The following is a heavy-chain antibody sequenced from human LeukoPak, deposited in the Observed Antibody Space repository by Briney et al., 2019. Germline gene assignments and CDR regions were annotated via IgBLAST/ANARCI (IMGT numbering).Heavy chain of an antibody. CDR3: TRCHDYENYYYYMDV. V-gene: IGHV3-73*01. J-gene: IGHJ6*03. CDR1: GFTFSGSA. D-gene: IGHD4-17*01. Sequence: GGSLRLSCAASGFTFSGSAMHWVRQASGKGLEWVGRIRSKANSYATAYAASVKGRFTISRDDSKNTAYLQMNSLKTEDTAVYYCTRCHDYENYYYYMDVWGKGTTVTVSS. CDR2: IRSKANSYAT.